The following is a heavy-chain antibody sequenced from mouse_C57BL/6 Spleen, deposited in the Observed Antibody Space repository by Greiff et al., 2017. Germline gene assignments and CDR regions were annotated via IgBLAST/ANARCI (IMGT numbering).Heavy chain of an antibody. CDR2: ISSGGSYT. D-gene: IGHD1-1*01. Sequence: EVMLVESGGDLVKPGGSLKLSCAASGFTFSSYGMSWVRQTPDKRLEWVATISSGGSYTYYPDSVKGRFTISRANAKNTLSLQMSRLKSEDTTMYYCAGIVTTVVATGDAMDYWGQGTSVTVSS. CDR3: AGIVTTVVATGDAMDY. J-gene: IGHJ4*01. V-gene: IGHV5-6*01. CDR1: GFTFSSYG.